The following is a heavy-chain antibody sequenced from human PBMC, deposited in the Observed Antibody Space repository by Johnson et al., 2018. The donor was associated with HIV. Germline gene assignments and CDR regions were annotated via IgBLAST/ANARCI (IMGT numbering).Heavy chain of an antibody. D-gene: IGHD1-26*01. CDR2: IDSDGSST. Sequence: MQLVESGGGVMQPGKSLRLSCEASGFTFSSYWMHWVRQAPGKGLVWVSRIDSDGSSTSYADSVKGRFTISRDNAKNTLYLQMNSLRAEDTAVYYCARDKGGIVGYDAFDIWVQGTMVTVSS. J-gene: IGHJ3*02. CDR3: ARDKGGIVGYDAFDI. V-gene: IGHV3-74*01. CDR1: GFTFSSYW.